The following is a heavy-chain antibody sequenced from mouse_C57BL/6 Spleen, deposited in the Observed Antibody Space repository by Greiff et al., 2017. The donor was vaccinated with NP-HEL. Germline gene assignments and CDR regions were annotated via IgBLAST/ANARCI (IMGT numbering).Heavy chain of an antibody. CDR1: GYAFTNYL. CDR3: ARWGTTVVPNYYAMDY. J-gene: IGHJ4*01. CDR2: INPGSGGT. Sequence: QVQLQQSGAELVRPGTSVKVSCKASGYAFTNYLIEWVKQRPGQGLEWIGVINPGSGGTNYNEKFKGKATLTADKSSSTAYMQLSSLTSEDSAVYFCARWGTTVVPNYYAMDYWRQGTSVTVSS. V-gene: IGHV1-54*01. D-gene: IGHD1-1*01.